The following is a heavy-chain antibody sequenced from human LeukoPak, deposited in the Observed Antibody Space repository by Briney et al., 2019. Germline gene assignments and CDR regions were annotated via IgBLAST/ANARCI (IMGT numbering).Heavy chain of an antibody. J-gene: IGHJ4*02. D-gene: IGHD2-15*01. CDR1: GGSISSSSYY. Sequence: SETLSLTCTVSGGSISSSSYYWGWIRQPPGKGREWIGSIYYSGSTYYNPSLKSRVTISVDTSKNQFSLKLSSVTAADTAVYYCARPRLLAFDYWGQGTLVTVSS. CDR2: IYYSGST. V-gene: IGHV4-39*07. CDR3: ARPRLLAFDY.